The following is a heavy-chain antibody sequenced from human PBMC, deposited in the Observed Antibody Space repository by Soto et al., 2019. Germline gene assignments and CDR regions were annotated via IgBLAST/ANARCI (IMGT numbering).Heavy chain of an antibody. CDR1: GASVTSGTYC. CDR2: LPYTGRT. CDR3: ARCPLPRGVTSPNWFEP. J-gene: IGHJ5*02. V-gene: IGHV4-61*01. Sequence: QVQLQESGPGLVKPSETLSLTCSVSGASVTSGTYCWSWIRQSPDKGLEWIGYLPYTGRTSYSPSLKSRVSISVDASKNQFSLRLSSVTAADTAVYYCARCPLPRGVTSPNWFEPWGQGTLATVSS. D-gene: IGHD3-10*01.